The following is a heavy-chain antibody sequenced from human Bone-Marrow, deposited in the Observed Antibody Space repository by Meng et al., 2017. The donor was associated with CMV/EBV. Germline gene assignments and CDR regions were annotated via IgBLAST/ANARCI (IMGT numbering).Heavy chain of an antibody. J-gene: IGHJ4*02. CDR1: GGSISSSSYY. Sequence: GSLRLSCTVSGGSISSSSYYWGWIRQPPGKGLEWIGSIYYSGSTYYNPSLKSRVTILVDTSKNQFSLKLSSVTAADTAVYYCARDAVTDYSNYFDYWGQGTLVTVSS. D-gene: IGHD4-11*01. CDR2: IYYSGST. V-gene: IGHV4-39*07. CDR3: ARDAVTDYSNYFDY.